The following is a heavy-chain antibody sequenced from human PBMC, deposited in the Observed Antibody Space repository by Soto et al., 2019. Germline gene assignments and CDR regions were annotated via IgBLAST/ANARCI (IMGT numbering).Heavy chain of an antibody. V-gene: IGHV4-39*01. CDR3: GRSKSEKIYDSSVYVDY. CDR2: IYYSGRA. CDR1: GGSITSSSYY. Sequence: PSETLSLTCTVSGGSITSSSYYWGWIRQPPGKGLEWIGSIYYSGRAYYSPSPKSRVTISVDTSKNQFSLKLSSVTAAETAVYYCGRSKSEKIYDSSVYVDYGGRGPLVTVSS. J-gene: IGHJ4*02. D-gene: IGHD3-22*01.